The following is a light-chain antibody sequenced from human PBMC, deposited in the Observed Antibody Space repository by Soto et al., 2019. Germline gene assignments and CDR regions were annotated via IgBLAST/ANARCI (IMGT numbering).Light chain of an antibody. Sequence: DTQMTQSPSALSASVGDRVTMTCRASQGISNYLIWFQQKPGKVPKRLIYAASTLQSGVPSRFSGSGSGTEFPLTISNLQAEDSATYYCLQHNSYPHTFGQGTKVDIK. CDR3: LQHNSYPHT. V-gene: IGKV1-17*03. CDR2: AAS. J-gene: IGKJ2*01. CDR1: QGISNY.